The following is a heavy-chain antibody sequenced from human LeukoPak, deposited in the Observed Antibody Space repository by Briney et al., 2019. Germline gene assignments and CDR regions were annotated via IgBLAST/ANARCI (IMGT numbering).Heavy chain of an antibody. D-gene: IGHD3-3*01. CDR3: ARDQRFLEWSSYYYYGMDV. J-gene: IGHJ6*02. V-gene: IGHV1-2*02. CDR1: GYTFTGYY. Sequence: GAPVKVSCKASGYTFTGYYMHWVRQAPGQGLEWMGWINPNSGGTSYAQKFQGRVTMTRDTSISTAYMELSRLRSDDTAVYYCARDQRFLEWSSYYYYGMDVWGQGTTVTVSS. CDR2: INPNSGGT.